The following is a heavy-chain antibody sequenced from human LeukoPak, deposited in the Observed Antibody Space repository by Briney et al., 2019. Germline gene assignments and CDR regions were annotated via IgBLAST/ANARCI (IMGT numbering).Heavy chain of an antibody. Sequence: GGSLRLSCAASGFTFSSYDMHWVRQATGKGLEWVSAIGTAGDTYYPGSVKGRFTISRENAKNSLYLQMNSLRAGDTAVYYCAKHPRIYGSGSYSFDYWGQGTLVTVSS. CDR3: AKHPRIYGSGSYSFDY. CDR2: IGTAGDT. J-gene: IGHJ4*02. CDR1: GFTFSSYD. V-gene: IGHV3-13*04. D-gene: IGHD3-10*01.